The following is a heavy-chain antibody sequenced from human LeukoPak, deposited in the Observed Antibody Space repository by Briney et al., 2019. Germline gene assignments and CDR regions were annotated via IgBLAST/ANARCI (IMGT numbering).Heavy chain of an antibody. CDR3: ARAGMDGRGYYQGFDY. CDR2: VRYDGSQK. Sequence: GGSLRLSCAASGFTFSSYDMYWVRQAPGKGLDWVAFVRYDGSQKYYADSMKGRFTISRDNAKNSLFLQMNSLRAEDTALYYCARAGMDGRGYYQGFDYWGQGTLVTVSS. D-gene: IGHD3-22*01. CDR1: GFTFSSYD. J-gene: IGHJ4*02. V-gene: IGHV3-30*02.